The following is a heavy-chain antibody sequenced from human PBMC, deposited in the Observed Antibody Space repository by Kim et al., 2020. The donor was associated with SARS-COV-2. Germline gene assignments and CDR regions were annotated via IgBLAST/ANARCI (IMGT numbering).Heavy chain of an antibody. J-gene: IGHJ6*02. Sequence: GGSLRLSCAASGFTFSSYAMSWVRQAPGKGLEWVSAISGSGGSTYYADSVKGRFTISRDNSKNTLYLQMKSLRAEDTAVYYCAKMFVVVPAVRWYYYGMDVWGQGTTVTVSS. D-gene: IGHD2-2*01. CDR2: ISGSGGST. V-gene: IGHV3-23*01. CDR3: AKMFVVVPAVRWYYYGMDV. CDR1: GFTFSSYA.